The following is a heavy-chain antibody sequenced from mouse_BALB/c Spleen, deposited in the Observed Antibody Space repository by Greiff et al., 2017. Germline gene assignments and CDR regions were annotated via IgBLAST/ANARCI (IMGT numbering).Heavy chain of an antibody. J-gene: IGHJ4*01. CDR1: GFSLTSYG. D-gene: IGHD1-1*01. V-gene: IGHV2-6-2*01. CDR3: ARHALISYAMDY. Sequence: VQVVESGPDLVAPSQSLSITCTVSGFSLTSYGVHWVRQPPGKGLEWLVVIWSDGSTTYNSALKSRLSISKDNSKSQVFLKMNSLQTDDTAMYYCARHALISYAMDYWGQGTSVTVSS. CDR2: IWSDGST.